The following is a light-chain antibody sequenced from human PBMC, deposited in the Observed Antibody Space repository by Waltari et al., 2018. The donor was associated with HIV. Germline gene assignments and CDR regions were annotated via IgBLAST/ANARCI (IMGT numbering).Light chain of an antibody. CDR3: CSYAGNYAWV. J-gene: IGLJ3*02. CDR1: SSYVGAYKF. Sequence: QSALTQPRSVSGSPGQSVTISCTGTSSYVGAYKFVSWYQQHPGKAPKLLIYDVTTRPSGVPDRFSGSKSGNSASLIISGLQAGDEAHYFCCSYAGNYAWVFGGGTKLTVL. V-gene: IGLV2-11*01. CDR2: DVT.